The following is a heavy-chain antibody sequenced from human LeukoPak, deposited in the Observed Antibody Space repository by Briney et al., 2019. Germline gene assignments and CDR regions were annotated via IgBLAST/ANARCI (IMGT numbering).Heavy chain of an antibody. Sequence: KTGGSLRLSCAASGFSFDFYTMSWVRQAPEKGLEWVSGINGIGTTTYYADSVKGRFTISRDNSKNTLYLQMNSLRAEDTAVYYCAKDHVPGHSRPTSFNYWGQGILVTVSS. CDR2: INGIGTTT. CDR3: AKDHVPGHSRPTSFNY. D-gene: IGHD3-10*02. CDR1: GFSFDFYT. J-gene: IGHJ4*02. V-gene: IGHV3-23*01.